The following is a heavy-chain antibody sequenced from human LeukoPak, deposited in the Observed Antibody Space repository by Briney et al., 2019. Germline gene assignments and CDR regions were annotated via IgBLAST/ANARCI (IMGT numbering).Heavy chain of an antibody. V-gene: IGHV3-30*04. J-gene: IGHJ4*02. Sequence: GRSLRLSCAASGFTLSSYAMHWVRQAPGKGLEWVAVISYDGSNKYYADSVKGRFTISRDNSKNTLYLQMNSLRAEDTAVYYCARNPSTSSYLDYWGQGTLVTVSS. CDR2: ISYDGSNK. CDR1: GFTLSSYA. CDR3: ARNPSTSSYLDY. D-gene: IGHD2-2*01.